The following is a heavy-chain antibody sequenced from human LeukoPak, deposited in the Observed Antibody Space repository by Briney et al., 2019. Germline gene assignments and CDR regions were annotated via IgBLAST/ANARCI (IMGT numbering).Heavy chain of an antibody. CDR3: ARALTRDSSGWYPDPYYYYYYMDV. J-gene: IGHJ6*03. D-gene: IGHD6-19*01. V-gene: IGHV4-34*01. Sequence: SETLSLTCAVYGGSFSGYYWSWIRQPPGKGLEWIGEINHSGSTNYNPSLKSRVTISVDTSKNQFSLKLSSVTAADTAVYYCARALTRDSSGWYPDPYYYYYYMDVWGKRTTVTVSS. CDR2: INHSGST. CDR1: GGSFSGYY.